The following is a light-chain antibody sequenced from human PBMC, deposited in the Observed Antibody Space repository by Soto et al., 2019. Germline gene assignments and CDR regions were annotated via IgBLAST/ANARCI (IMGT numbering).Light chain of an antibody. J-gene: IGKJ4*01. CDR2: DAI. V-gene: IGKV1-33*01. CDR1: QDINNF. Sequence: DIQMTQSPSSLSASVGDRVTITCQASQDINNFLHWYEQRPGKAPKLLIYDAIKLDTGVPSRFSGSGSGTHFTFTISSLHPEDIATYFCQQSDSLPPTFGGGTKVEI. CDR3: QQSDSLPPT.